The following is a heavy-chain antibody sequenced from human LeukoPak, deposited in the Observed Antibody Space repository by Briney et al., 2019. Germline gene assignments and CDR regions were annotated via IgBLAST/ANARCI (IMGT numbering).Heavy chain of an antibody. J-gene: IGHJ6*03. Sequence: SETLSLTCAVYGGSFSGYYWSWIRQPPGKGLEWIGEINHSGSTNYNPSLKSRVTISVDTSKNQFSLKLSSVTATDTAVYYCARVCPEYYDFWTASGYYYYMDVWGKGTTVTVSS. CDR1: GGSFSGYY. CDR2: INHSGST. V-gene: IGHV4-34*01. D-gene: IGHD3-3*01. CDR3: ARVCPEYYDFWTASGYYYYMDV.